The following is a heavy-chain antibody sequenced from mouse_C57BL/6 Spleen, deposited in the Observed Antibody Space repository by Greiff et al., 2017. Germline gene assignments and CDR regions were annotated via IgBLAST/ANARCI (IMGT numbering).Heavy chain of an antibody. CDR3: ARGPTVVAPYWYFDV. CDR1: GYTFTSYW. D-gene: IGHD1-1*01. V-gene: IGHV1-55*01. J-gene: IGHJ1*03. CDR2: IYPGSGST. Sequence: QVQLQQPGAELVKPGASVKMSCKASGYTFTSYWITWVKQRPGQGLEWIGDIYPGSGSTNYNEKFKSKATLTVDTSSSTAYMQLSSLTSEDSAVYDCARGPTVVAPYWYFDVWGTGTTVTVSS.